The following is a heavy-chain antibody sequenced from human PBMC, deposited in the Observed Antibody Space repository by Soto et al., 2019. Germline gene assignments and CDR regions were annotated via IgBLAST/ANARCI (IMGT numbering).Heavy chain of an antibody. V-gene: IGHV3-30*18. CDR3: AKVPPGIAAAGTDY. D-gene: IGHD6-13*01. CDR2: ISYDGSNK. J-gene: IGHJ4*02. Sequence: QVQLVESGGGVVQPGRSLRLSCAASGFTFSSYGMHWVRQAPGKGLEWVAVISYDGSNKYYADSVKGRFTISRDNSKKTLYLQMNSLRAEDTAVYYCAKVPPGIAAAGTDYWGQRTLVTVSS. CDR1: GFTFSSYG.